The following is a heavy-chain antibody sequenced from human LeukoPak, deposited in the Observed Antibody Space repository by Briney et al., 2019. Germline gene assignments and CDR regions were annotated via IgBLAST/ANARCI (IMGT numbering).Heavy chain of an antibody. Sequence: PGRSLRLSCAASGFTFSSYAMHWVRQAPGKGLEWVAVISYDGSNKYYADSVKGRFTISRDNSKNTLYLQMNSLRAEDTAVYYCAKDLVGATLDYYYYGMDVWGQGTTVTVSS. CDR3: AKDLVGATLDYYYYGMDV. CDR1: GFTFSSYA. J-gene: IGHJ6*02. CDR2: ISYDGSNK. V-gene: IGHV3-30*04. D-gene: IGHD1-26*01.